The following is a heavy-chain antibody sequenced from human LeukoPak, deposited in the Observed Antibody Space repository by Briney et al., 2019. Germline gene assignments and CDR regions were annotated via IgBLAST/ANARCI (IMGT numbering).Heavy chain of an antibody. Sequence: PGGSLRLSCAASGFTFSSHWMNWVRQAPGKGLEWVSAISGSGGSTYYADSVKGRFTISRDNSKNTLYLQMNSLRAEGTAVYYCAKVCGVDSGRYYYYYYMDVWGKGTTVTVSS. CDR3: AKVCGVDSGRYYYYYYMDV. CDR1: GFTFSSHW. D-gene: IGHD1-26*01. V-gene: IGHV3-23*01. CDR2: ISGSGGST. J-gene: IGHJ6*03.